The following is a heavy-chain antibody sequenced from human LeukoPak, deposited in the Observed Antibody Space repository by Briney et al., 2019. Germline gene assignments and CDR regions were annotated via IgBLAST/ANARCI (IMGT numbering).Heavy chain of an antibody. D-gene: IGHD3-3*01. CDR2: KDYSGST. V-gene: IGHV4-59*01. Sequence: SETLSLTCTVSGGSISRYYWSWIRQPPGKGLEWIGYKDYSGSTNYNRSLKSRVTISVDTSKNQFSLKLSSVTAADTAVYYCARFGGPHAFDIWGQGTMVTVSS. J-gene: IGHJ3*02. CDR3: ARFGGPHAFDI. CDR1: GGSISRYY.